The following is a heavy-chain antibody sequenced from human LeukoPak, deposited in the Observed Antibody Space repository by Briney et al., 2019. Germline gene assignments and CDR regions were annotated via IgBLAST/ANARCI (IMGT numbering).Heavy chain of an antibody. D-gene: IGHD6-19*01. J-gene: IGHJ4*02. Sequence: SETLSLTCSVSGGSIRSNNYQWDWIRQPPGKGLAWIGSVYYNGNTYYNPSLKSRVTISIDTSKNQFCLKVNSVTAADAGVYYCARWDDSAWAFGNWGPGTLVTVSS. V-gene: IGHV4-39*01. CDR3: ARWDDSAWAFGN. CDR2: VYYNGNT. CDR1: GGSIRSNNYQ.